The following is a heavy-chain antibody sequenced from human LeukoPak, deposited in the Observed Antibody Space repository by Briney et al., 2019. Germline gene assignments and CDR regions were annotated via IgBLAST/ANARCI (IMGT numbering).Heavy chain of an antibody. Sequence: GGSLRLSCAASGFSFSNYDTHWVRQAPGKGLEWVAFIRYDGSNKYYADSVKGRFTISRDNSKNTLYLQMNRLRAEDTAVYYCAKDFWSSSNYFDYWGQGTLVTVSS. J-gene: IGHJ4*02. V-gene: IGHV3-30*02. CDR3: AKDFWSSSNYFDY. CDR2: IRYDGSNK. CDR1: GFSFSNYD. D-gene: IGHD6-6*01.